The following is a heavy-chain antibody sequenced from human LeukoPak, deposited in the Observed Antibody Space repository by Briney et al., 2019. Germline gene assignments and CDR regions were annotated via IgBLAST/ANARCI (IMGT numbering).Heavy chain of an antibody. Sequence: GESLRLSCAASGFTFNTYALHWVRQAPGKGLEFVSAISSNGASTYYANSVKGRFTISRDNSKNTLYLQMGSLRAEDMAMYYCARIMIRGAPSDNRGQGTLVTVSS. D-gene: IGHD3-10*01. J-gene: IGHJ4*02. CDR3: ARIMIRGAPSDN. CDR2: ISSNGAST. CDR1: GFTFNTYA. V-gene: IGHV3-64*01.